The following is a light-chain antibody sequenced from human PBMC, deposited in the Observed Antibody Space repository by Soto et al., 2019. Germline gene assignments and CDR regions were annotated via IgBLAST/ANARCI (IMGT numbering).Light chain of an antibody. J-gene: IGKJ3*01. CDR1: QGISNY. V-gene: IGKV1-27*01. Sequence: DIQMTQSPSSLSASVGDRVTITCRASQGISNYLAWYQQKPGKVPKLLIYAASTLQSGVPSRFSGSGSGTDFTLPISSLQPEDVATYYCQKYNSALIFTFGPGTKVDI. CDR2: AAS. CDR3: QKYNSALIFT.